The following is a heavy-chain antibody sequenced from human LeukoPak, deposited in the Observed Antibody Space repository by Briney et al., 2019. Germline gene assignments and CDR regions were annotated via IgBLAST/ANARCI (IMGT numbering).Heavy chain of an antibody. D-gene: IGHD5-24*01. V-gene: IGHV4-61*02. CDR2: IYTSGNT. CDR3: ARGRRDGYNLKYFDY. CDR1: GGSISSGSYY. J-gene: IGHJ4*02. Sequence: PSQTLSLTCTVSGGSISSGSYYWNWIRQPAGKGLGWIGRIYTSGNTNYNPSLKSRVTISVDTSKNQFSLKLSSVAAADTAVYYCARGRRDGYNLKYFDYWGQGTLVTVSS.